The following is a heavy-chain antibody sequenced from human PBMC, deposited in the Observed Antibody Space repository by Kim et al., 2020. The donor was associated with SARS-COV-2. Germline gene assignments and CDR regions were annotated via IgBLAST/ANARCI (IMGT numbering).Heavy chain of an antibody. J-gene: IGHJ4*02. V-gene: IGHV4-39*07. D-gene: IGHD1-7*01. CDR3: ARGGDELELGKVHFDY. CDR2: IYYSGST. Sequence: SETLSLTCTVSGGSISSSSYYWGWIRQPPGKGLEWIGSIYYSGSTYYNPSLKSRVTISVDTSKNQFSLKLSSVTAADTAVYYCARGGDELELGKVHFDYWGQGTLVTVSS. CDR1: GGSISSSSYY.